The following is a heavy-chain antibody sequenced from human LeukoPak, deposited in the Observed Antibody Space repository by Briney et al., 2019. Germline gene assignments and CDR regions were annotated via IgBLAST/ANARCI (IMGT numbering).Heavy chain of an antibody. Sequence: GGSLRLSCAGSGFTFSSYSMNWVRQAPGKGLEWVSSITSSNNYIYYADSMKGRFTISRDNAKNSLYLQMNSLRADDTAVYYCAITSDDAFDIWGQGTMVTVSS. J-gene: IGHJ3*02. CDR2: ITSSNNYI. CDR3: AITSDDAFDI. CDR1: GFTFSSYS. V-gene: IGHV3-21*04. D-gene: IGHD1-14*01.